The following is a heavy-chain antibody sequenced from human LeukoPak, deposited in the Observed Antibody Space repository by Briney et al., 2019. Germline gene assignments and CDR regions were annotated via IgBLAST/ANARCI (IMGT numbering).Heavy chain of an antibody. CDR1: GFTFSNHA. CDR2: IDGRSTDI. J-gene: IGHJ4*02. V-gene: IGHV3-21*01. D-gene: IGHD3-22*01. Sequence: GGSLRLSCGVSGFTFSNHAINWVRQAPGHGLEWISSIDGRSTDIYYADSVKGRFTISRDNAKNSLYLQMHSLRAEDTAVYYCARRGYYDSSGYDYWGQGTLVTVSS. CDR3: ARRGYYDSSGYDY.